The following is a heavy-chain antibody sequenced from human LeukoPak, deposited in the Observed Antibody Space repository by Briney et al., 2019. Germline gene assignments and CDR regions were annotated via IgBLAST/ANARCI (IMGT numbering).Heavy chain of an antibody. CDR2: IFSSGNI. CDR3: AKMGSGWYSGNY. CDR1: GGSMTNYY. D-gene: IGHD6-19*01. J-gene: IGHJ4*02. V-gene: IGHV4-4*07. Sequence: SETLSLTCTVSGGSMTNYYWCWIRQPAGKGLEWIGRIFSSGNINYNPSLKSRVTMSIDTSKNQFSLKLNSVTAADTAVYYCAKMGSGWYSGNYWGQGTLVTVSS.